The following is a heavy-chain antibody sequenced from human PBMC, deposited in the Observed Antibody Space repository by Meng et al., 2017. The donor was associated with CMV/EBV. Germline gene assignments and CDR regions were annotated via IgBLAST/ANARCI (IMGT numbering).Heavy chain of an antibody. CDR2: IYYSGST. J-gene: IGHJ4*02. Sequence: SETLSLTCTVSGGSISSYYWSWIRQPPGKGLVWIGYIYYSGSTNYNPSLKSRVTISVDTSKNQFSLKLSSVTAADTAVYYCARAVVVPAAIDYWGQGTLVTVSS. V-gene: IGHV4-59*01. CDR3: ARAVVVPAAIDY. CDR1: GGSISSYY. D-gene: IGHD2-2*01.